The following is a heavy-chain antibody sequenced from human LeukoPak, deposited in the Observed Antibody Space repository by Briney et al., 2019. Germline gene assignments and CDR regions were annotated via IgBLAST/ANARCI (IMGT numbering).Heavy chain of an antibody. V-gene: IGHV4-39*01. J-gene: IGHJ5*02. Sequence: SETLSLTCTVSGGSISSSSFYWGWIRQPPGKGLEWIGSIYYSGSTYYNPSLKSRVTISVDTSKNQFSLKLTSVTAADTAVYYCARVYLTTVTTGWFDPWGQGTLVTVSS. CDR3: ARVYLTTVTTGWFDP. CDR1: GGSISSSSFY. CDR2: IYYSGST. D-gene: IGHD4-17*01.